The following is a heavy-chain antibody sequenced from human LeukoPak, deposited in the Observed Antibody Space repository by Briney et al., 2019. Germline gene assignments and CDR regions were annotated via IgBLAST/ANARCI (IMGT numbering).Heavy chain of an antibody. CDR1: GFTFSNYA. Sequence: GGSLRLSCAASGFTFSNYAMNWVRQAPGKGLEWVSGISGSGGSTYYADSVKGRFTISRDNSKKTLYLQMNSLRAEDTAVYYCAKDRVFELWFEEASPYYFDYWGQGTLVTVSS. CDR3: AKDRVFELWFEEASPYYFDY. D-gene: IGHD3-10*01. J-gene: IGHJ4*02. V-gene: IGHV3-23*01. CDR2: ISGSGGST.